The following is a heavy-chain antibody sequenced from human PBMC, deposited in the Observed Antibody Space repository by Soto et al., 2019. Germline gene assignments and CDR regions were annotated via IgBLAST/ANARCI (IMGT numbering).Heavy chain of an antibody. CDR3: GGGDSYGSGSSWLLEN. CDR2: ISYDGSNK. J-gene: IGHJ4*02. CDR1: GFTFSSYG. D-gene: IGHD3-10*01. Sequence: QVQLVESGGGVVQPGRSLRLSCAASGFTFSSYGMHWVRQAPGKGLEWVTAISYDGSNKHYADSVKGRFTISRDNSKDTMYLQMDRLRAEDTVLYCCGGGDSYGSGSSWLLENWGQGTLVTVSS. V-gene: IGHV3-30*03.